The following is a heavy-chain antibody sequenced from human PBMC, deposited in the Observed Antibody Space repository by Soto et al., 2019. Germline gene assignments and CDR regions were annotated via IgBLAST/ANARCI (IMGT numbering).Heavy chain of an antibody. D-gene: IGHD3-22*01. J-gene: IGHJ6*02. Sequence: TLSLTCAVSGGSISRGGYYFICVGQRPGKGLELIGYIYYSGVTSYNPSLKSRVAMSLDTSKNQFSLKLSSVTAADTAVYYCQIYYDSSAYPCKDVWGQGTPVTVSS. V-gene: IGHV4-31*11. CDR3: QIYYDSSAYPCKDV. CDR2: IYYSGVT. CDR1: GGSISRGGYY.